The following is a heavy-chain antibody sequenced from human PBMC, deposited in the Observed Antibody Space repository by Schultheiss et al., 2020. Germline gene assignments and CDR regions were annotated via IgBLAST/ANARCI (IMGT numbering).Heavy chain of an antibody. CDR1: GGSISSSSYY. V-gene: IGHV4-39*01. Sequence: SETLSLTCTVSGGSISSSSYYWGWIRQPPEKGLEWIGSIYYSGSTYYNPSLKSRLTISVDTSKNQFSLKLSSVTAADTAVYYCARGNYDFWSGLDYYGMDVWGQGTTVTVSS. CDR3: ARGNYDFWSGLDYYGMDV. D-gene: IGHD3-3*01. J-gene: IGHJ6*02. CDR2: IYYSGST.